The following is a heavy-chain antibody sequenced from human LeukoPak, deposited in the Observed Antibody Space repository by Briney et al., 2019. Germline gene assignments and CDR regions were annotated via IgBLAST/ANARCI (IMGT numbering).Heavy chain of an antibody. CDR2: IYYTGST. V-gene: IGHV4-39*01. D-gene: IGHD2-21*02. CDR3: ARQEAVTAAYFFGMDV. CDR1: GGSTSSSSYY. Sequence: PSETLSLTCTVSGGSTSSSSYYWGWIRQPPGKGLEWIGSIYYTGSTYYNPSLKNRVTISVDTSKNQFSLELSSMTAADTAVYYCARQEAVTAAYFFGMDVWGQGTTVTVSS. J-gene: IGHJ6*02.